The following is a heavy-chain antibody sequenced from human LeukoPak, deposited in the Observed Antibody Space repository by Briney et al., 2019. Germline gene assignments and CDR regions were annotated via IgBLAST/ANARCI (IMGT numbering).Heavy chain of an antibody. CDR1: GFTFRSYW. J-gene: IGHJ4*02. Sequence: PGGSLRLSCAASGFTFRSYWMSWVRQAPGKGLEWVANIEQDGSEKYYVDSVKGRFTISRDNAKNSVYLQMNSLRAEDTAVYYCAKDGGPFDYWGQGTLVTVSS. V-gene: IGHV3-7*01. D-gene: IGHD2-15*01. CDR2: IEQDGSEK. CDR3: AKDGGPFDY.